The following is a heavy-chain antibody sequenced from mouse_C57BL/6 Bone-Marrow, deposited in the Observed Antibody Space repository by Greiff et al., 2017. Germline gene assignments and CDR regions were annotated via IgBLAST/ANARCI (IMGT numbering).Heavy chain of an antibody. D-gene: IGHD2-4*01. CDR3: ARHDYDYGEWYYAMDY. V-gene: IGHV5-12*01. J-gene: IGHJ4*01. CDR2: ISNGGGST. Sequence: DVMLVESGGGLVQPGGSLKLSCAASGFTFSDYYMYWVRQTPEKRLEWVAYISNGGGSTYYPDTVKGRFTISRDNAKNTLYLQMSRLKSEDTAMYYCARHDYDYGEWYYAMDYWGRGTSVTVSS. CDR1: GFTFSDYY.